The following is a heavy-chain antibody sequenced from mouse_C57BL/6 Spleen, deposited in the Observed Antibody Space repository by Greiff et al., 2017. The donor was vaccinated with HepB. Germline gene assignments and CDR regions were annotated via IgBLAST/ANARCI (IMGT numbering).Heavy chain of an antibody. J-gene: IGHJ3*01. D-gene: IGHD2-12*01. CDR2: ISYDGSN. Sequence: DVKLQESGPGLVKPSQSLSLTCSVTGYSITSGYYWNWIRQFPGNKLEWMGYISYDGSNNYNPSLKNRISITRDTSKNQFFLKLNSVTTEDTATYYCAREGARRGAWFAYWGQGTLVTVSA. CDR3: AREGARRGAWFAY. V-gene: IGHV3-6*01. CDR1: GYSITSGYY.